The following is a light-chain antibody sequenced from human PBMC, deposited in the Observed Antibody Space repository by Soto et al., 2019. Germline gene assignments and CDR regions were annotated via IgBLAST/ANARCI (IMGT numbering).Light chain of an antibody. Sequence: QSALTQPASVSGSPGQSITISCTGTSSDVGGYNYVPWYQHHPGKAPKLMIYDVSNRPSGVSNRFSVSKSCNTASLIISGLQAEDEADYYCSSYTSSSTLSTYVFGTGTKVTVL. V-gene: IGLV2-14*03. CDR3: SSYTSSSTLSTYV. CDR2: DVS. J-gene: IGLJ1*01. CDR1: SSDVGGYNY.